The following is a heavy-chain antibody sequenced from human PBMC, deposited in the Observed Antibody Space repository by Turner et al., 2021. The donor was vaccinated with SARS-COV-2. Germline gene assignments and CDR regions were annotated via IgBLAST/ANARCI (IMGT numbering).Heavy chain of an antibody. CDR2: FDPEDVET. CDR1: GYTLIELS. V-gene: IGHV1-24*01. J-gene: IGHJ4*02. Sequence: QVQLVQSGAEVKKPGASVKVSCKGSGYTLIELSMHWVRQAPGKGLEWMGGFDPEDVETIYAQKFQGRVTMTEDTSTDTAYMELSSLRSEDTAVYYCATVFAIFGVLHLDYWGQGTLVTVSS. CDR3: ATVFAIFGVLHLDY. D-gene: IGHD3-3*01.